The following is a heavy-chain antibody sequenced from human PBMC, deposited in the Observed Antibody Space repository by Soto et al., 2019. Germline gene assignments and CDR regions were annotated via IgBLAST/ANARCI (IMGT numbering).Heavy chain of an antibody. CDR3: ARRYGDYFDY. Sequence: TSETLSLTCAVSGGSISSGGYSWSWIRQPPGKGLEWIGYIYYSGSTNYNPSLKSRVTISVDTPKNQFSLKLSSVTGADTAVYYCARRYGDYFDYWGQGTLVTVSS. CDR2: IYYSGST. D-gene: IGHD4-17*01. V-gene: IGHV4-61*08. CDR1: GGSISSGGYS. J-gene: IGHJ4*02.